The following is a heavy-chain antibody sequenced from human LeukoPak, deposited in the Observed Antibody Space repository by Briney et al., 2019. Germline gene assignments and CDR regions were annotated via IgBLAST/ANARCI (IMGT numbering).Heavy chain of an antibody. Sequence: GGSLRLSCAASGFTFSAHVMHWVRQAPGKGLEWVAIISYDGSNQYYADSVKGRFTISRDNSKNTLYLQMNSLRAEDTAVYYCAKLIEGCSSTSCGAHYMDVWGKGTTVTISS. J-gene: IGHJ6*03. CDR3: AKLIEGCSSTSCGAHYMDV. V-gene: IGHV3-30*18. CDR1: GFTFSAHV. CDR2: ISYDGSNQ. D-gene: IGHD2-2*01.